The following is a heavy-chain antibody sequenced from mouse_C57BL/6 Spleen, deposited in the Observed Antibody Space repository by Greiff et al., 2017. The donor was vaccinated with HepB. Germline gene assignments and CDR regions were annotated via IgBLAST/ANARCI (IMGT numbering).Heavy chain of an antibody. CDR2: ISDGGSYT. CDR1: GFTFSSYA. Sequence: EVQLVESGGGLVKPGGSLKLSCAASGFTFSSYAMSWVRLTPEKRLEWVATISDGGSYTYYPDNVKGRFTISRDNAKNNLYLQMSHLKSEDTAMYYCARDRDSGSISSLDYWGQGTTLTVSS. D-gene: IGHD1-1*01. J-gene: IGHJ2*01. V-gene: IGHV5-4*01. CDR3: ARDRDSGSISSLDY.